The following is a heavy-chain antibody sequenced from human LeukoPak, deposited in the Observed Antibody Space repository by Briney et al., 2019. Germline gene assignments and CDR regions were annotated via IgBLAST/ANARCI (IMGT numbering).Heavy chain of an antibody. J-gene: IGHJ4*02. Sequence: PSETLSLTCTVSNGSISSYYWSWIRQPPGKELEWIGEINHSGSTNYNPSLKSRVTISVDTSKNQFSLKLSSVTAADTAVYYCARVGVLDTAMPIYYFDYWGQGTLVTVSS. CDR3: ARVGVLDTAMPIYYFDY. V-gene: IGHV4-34*01. CDR1: NGSISSYY. CDR2: INHSGST. D-gene: IGHD5-18*01.